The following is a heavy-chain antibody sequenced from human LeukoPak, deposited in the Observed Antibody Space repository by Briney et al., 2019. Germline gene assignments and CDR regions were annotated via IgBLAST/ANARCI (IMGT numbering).Heavy chain of an antibody. J-gene: IGHJ4*02. CDR2: ISCSGGST. V-gene: IGHV3-23*01. CDR3: AKGLRAPGTMVRGVIGSYFVY. CDR1: GFKFSSYS. Sequence: GGSLRLSCAASGFKFSSYSMKWVRHAPGKGLEWVSAISCSGGSTYYADSVKGRLTISRDNSKNTLYLQMNSLRAEYTGVYYCAKGLRAPGTMVRGVIGSYFVYWGQGTLVTVSS. D-gene: IGHD3-10*01.